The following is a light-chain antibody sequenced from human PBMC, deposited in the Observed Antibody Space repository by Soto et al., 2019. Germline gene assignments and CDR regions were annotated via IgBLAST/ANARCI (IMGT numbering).Light chain of an antibody. CDR3: QQYENLPT. CDR2: DAS. V-gene: IGKV1-33*01. CDR1: QNINNY. Sequence: DIRMTQSPSSLSASVGDRVTITCQASQNINNYLNWYQQKPGRAPKLLIYDASNLEAGVPSRFRGSGSGTDFTSTISRLQPEDIATYYCQQYENLPTFGQGTRLEIK. J-gene: IGKJ5*01.